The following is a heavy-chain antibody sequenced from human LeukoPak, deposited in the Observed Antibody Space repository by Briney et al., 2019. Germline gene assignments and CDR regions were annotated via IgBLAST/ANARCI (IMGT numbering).Heavy chain of an antibody. D-gene: IGHD6-13*01. CDR3: AKDHSSSFEPFWFDP. Sequence: GGSLRLSCAASGFTFSSYGMSWVRQAPGKGLERVSAISGSGGSTYYADSVKGRFTISRDNSKNTLYLQMNSLRAEDTAVYYCAKDHSSSFEPFWFDPWGQGTLVTVSS. CDR2: ISGSGGST. V-gene: IGHV3-23*01. J-gene: IGHJ5*02. CDR1: GFTFSSYG.